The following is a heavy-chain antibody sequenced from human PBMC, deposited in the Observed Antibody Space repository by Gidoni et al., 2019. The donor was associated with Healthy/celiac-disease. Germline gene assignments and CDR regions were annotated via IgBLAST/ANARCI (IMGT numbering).Heavy chain of an antibody. D-gene: IGHD4-17*01. CDR3: ARDTPYGDQLRGSYYYGMDV. CDR2: ISAYNGNT. J-gene: IGHJ6*02. Sequence: QVQLVQSGAEVKKPGASVKVSCKASGYTFTSYGISWVRQAPGQGLEWMGWISAYNGNTNYAQKLQGRVTMTTDTSTSTAYMELRSLRSDDTAVYYCARDTPYGDQLRGSYYYGMDVWGQGTTVTVSS. V-gene: IGHV1-18*01. CDR1: GYTFTSYG.